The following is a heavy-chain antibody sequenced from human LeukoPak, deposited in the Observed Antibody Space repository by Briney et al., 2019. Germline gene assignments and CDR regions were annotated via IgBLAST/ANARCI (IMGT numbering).Heavy chain of an antibody. CDR1: GFTVSINY. D-gene: IGHD6-13*01. CDR3: AKEVSSLVDY. J-gene: IGHJ4*02. V-gene: IGHV3-53*01. Sequence: PGGSLRLSCAASGFTVSINYMSWVRQAPGKGLEWVSLIYSGGSTYYADSVKGRFTISRDNSKNTLYLQMNSLRAEDTAVYYCAKEVSSLVDYWGQGTLVTVSS. CDR2: IYSGGST.